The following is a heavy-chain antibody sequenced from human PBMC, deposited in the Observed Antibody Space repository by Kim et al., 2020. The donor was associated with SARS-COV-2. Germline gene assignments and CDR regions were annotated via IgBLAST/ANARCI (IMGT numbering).Heavy chain of an antibody. Sequence: GGSLRLSCSASGFTFSSYAMHWVRQAPGKGLEYVSAISSNGGSTYYADSVKGRFTISRDNPKNTLYLQMSSLRAEDTAVYYCVKPKGAAMPVIWYYGMDVWGQGTTVTVSS. CDR1: GFTFSSYA. V-gene: IGHV3-64D*06. D-gene: IGHD2-2*01. CDR2: ISSNGGST. J-gene: IGHJ6*02. CDR3: VKPKGAAMPVIWYYGMDV.